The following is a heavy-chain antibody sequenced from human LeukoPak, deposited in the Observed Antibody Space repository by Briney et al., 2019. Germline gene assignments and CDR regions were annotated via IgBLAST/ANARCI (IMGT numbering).Heavy chain of an antibody. Sequence: PGGSLRLSCAASGFTFSSYAMHWVRQAPGKGLEWVAVISYDGSNKYYADSVKGRFTISRDNSKNTLYLQMNSLRAEDTAVYYCARGGQPPHHPRYYYYYYMDVWGKGTTVTVSS. J-gene: IGHJ6*03. CDR2: ISYDGSNK. V-gene: IGHV3-30*04. CDR3: ARGGQPPHHPRYYYYYYMDV. CDR1: GFTFSSYA. D-gene: IGHD1-14*01.